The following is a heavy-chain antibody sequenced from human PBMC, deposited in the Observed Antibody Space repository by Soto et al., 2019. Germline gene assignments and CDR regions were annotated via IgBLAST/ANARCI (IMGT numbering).Heavy chain of an antibody. J-gene: IGHJ4*02. V-gene: IGHV1-3*01. CDR3: ARGLGLYYFDY. CDR2: INAGNGNT. CDR1: GYTFTSYA. D-gene: IGHD1-26*01. Sequence: ASVKVSCKASGYTFTSYAMHWVRQSPGQRLEWMGWINAGNGNTKYSQKFQGRVTITRDTSASTAYMELSSLRSEDTAVYYCARGLGLYYFDYWGQGTLVTVSS.